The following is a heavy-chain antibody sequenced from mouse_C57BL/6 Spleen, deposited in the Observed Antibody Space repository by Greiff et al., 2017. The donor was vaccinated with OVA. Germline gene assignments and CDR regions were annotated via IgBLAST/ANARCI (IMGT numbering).Heavy chain of an antibody. CDR1: GYTFTSYW. CDR2: IHPNSGST. V-gene: IGHV1-64*01. J-gene: IGHJ4*01. D-gene: IGHD2-5*01. CDR3: ARSLNSNYVDYGMDY. Sequence: VQLQQPGAELVKPGASVKLSCKASGYTFTSYWMHWVKQRPGQGLEWIGMIHPNSGSTNYTEKFKSKATLTVDKSSSTAYMQLSSLTSEDSAVYYCARSLNSNYVDYGMDYWGQGTSVTVSS.